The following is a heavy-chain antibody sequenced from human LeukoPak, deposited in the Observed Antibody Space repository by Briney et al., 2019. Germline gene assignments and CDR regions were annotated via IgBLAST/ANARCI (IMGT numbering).Heavy chain of an antibody. CDR1: GDSISSSSSY. D-gene: IGHD6-19*01. V-gene: IGHV4-39*07. CDR2: IYYSGST. CDR3: ARFSSGWFYFDY. J-gene: IGHJ4*02. Sequence: PSETLSLTCSVSGDSISSSSSYWGWIRQPPGKGLEWIGSIYYSGSTYYNTSLKSRVTISVDTSKNHFSLKVSSVTAADTAIYYCARFSSGWFYFDYWGQGTLVTVSS.